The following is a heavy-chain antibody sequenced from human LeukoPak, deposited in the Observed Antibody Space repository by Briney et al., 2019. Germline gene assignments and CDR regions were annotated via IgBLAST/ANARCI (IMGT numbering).Heavy chain of an antibody. D-gene: IGHD3-10*01. Sequence: SETLCLTCAVYGGSFSGYYWSWIRQPPGKGLEWIGENNHSGSTNYNPSLKSRVTISVDTSKNQFSLKLSSVTAADTAVYYCASSPPVVWFGAPRTFDPWGQGTLVTVSS. CDR3: ASSPPVVWFGAPRTFDP. CDR2: NNHSGST. CDR1: GGSFSGYY. V-gene: IGHV4-34*01. J-gene: IGHJ5*02.